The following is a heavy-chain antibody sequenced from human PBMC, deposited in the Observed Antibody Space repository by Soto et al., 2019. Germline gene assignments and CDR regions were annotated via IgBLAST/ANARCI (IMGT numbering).Heavy chain of an antibody. D-gene: IGHD2-2*01. Sequence: PSQTLSLTCAISGDSVSSNSAAWNWIRQSPSRGLEWLGRTYYRSKWYNDYAVSVKSRITINPDTSKNQFSLQLNSVTPEDTAVYYCARAPRPGRVLFDRNCSSTSCYLGATGYYYMDVWGKGTTVTVSS. CDR2: TYYRSKWYN. CDR1: GDSVSSNSAA. J-gene: IGHJ6*03. V-gene: IGHV6-1*01. CDR3: ARAPRPGRVLFDRNCSSTSCYLGATGYYYMDV.